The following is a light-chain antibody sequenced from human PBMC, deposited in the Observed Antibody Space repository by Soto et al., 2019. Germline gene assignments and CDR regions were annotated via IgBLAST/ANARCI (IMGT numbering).Light chain of an antibody. CDR3: SSYTSSSTLA. J-gene: IGLJ1*01. CDR2: EVS. CDR1: SSDVGGYNY. Sequence: QSALTQPASVSGSPGQSITISCTGTSSDVGGYNYVSWNQQHPGKAPKLMIYEVSNRPSGVSNRFSGSKSGNTASLTISGLQAEDEADYYCSSYTSSSTLAFGTGTKVTVL. V-gene: IGLV2-14*01.